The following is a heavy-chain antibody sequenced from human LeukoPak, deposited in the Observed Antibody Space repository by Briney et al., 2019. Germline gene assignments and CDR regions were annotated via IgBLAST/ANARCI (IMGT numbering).Heavy chain of an antibody. Sequence: SVKVSCKASGGTFSSYAISWVRQAPGQGLEWMGGIIPIFGTANYAQKFQGRVTITADKSTSTAYMELSSLRSEDTAMYYCARGTLYSGWSYYFDYWGQGSQVTVSS. CDR1: GGTFSSYA. V-gene: IGHV1-69*06. CDR2: IIPIFGTA. D-gene: IGHD6-19*01. CDR3: ARGTLYSGWSYYFDY. J-gene: IGHJ4*02.